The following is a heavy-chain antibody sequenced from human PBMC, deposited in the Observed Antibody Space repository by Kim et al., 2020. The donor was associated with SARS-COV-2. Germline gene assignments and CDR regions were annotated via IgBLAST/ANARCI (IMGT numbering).Heavy chain of an antibody. CDR3: ASPLEMATRVFGDYYYGMDV. CDR1: GFTFDDYA. V-gene: IGHV3-9*01. Sequence: GGSLRLSCAASGFTFDDYAMHWVRQAPGKGLEWVSGISWNSGSICYADSVKGRFTISRDNAKNSLYLQMNSLRAEDTAVYYCASPLEMATRVFGDYYYGMDVWGQGTTVTVSS. J-gene: IGHJ6*02. D-gene: IGHD5-12*01. CDR2: ISWNSGSI.